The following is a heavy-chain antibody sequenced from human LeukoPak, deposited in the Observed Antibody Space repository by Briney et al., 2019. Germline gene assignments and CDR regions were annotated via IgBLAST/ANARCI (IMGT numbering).Heavy chain of an antibody. Sequence: GGSLRLSCAASGFTFSSYWMHWGRQAPGKGLVWVSRIKSDGSSTTYADSVKGRFTISRDNAKNSLYLQMNSLRAEDTAVYYCARLSAYYYGSGNYLYYYYMDVWGKGTTVTISS. CDR3: ARLSAYYYGSGNYLYYYYMDV. V-gene: IGHV3-74*01. D-gene: IGHD3-10*01. CDR2: IKSDGSST. CDR1: GFTFSSYW. J-gene: IGHJ6*03.